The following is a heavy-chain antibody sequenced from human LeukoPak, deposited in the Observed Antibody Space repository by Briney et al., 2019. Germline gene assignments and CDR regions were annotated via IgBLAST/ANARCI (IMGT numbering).Heavy chain of an antibody. CDR2: IYPGDSDT. J-gene: IGHJ3*02. Sequence: GESLKISCKGSGYSFTSYWIGWVRQMPGKGLEWMGIIYPGDSDTRYSPSFQGQVTFSADKYISTAYLQWSSLKASDTAMYYCARLVRSAGLLSAFDIWGQGTMVTVAS. CDR3: ARLVRSAGLLSAFDI. CDR1: GYSFTSYW. V-gene: IGHV5-51*01. D-gene: IGHD6-25*01.